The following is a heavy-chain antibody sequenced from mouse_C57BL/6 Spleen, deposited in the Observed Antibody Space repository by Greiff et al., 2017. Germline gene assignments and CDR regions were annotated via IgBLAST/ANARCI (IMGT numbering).Heavy chain of an antibody. CDR1: GYSITSGYY. J-gene: IGHJ2*01. V-gene: IGHV3-6*01. CDR3: ARGWGFDY. D-gene: IGHD1-1*02. Sequence: EVKLMESGPGLVKPSQSLSLTCSVTGYSITSGYYWNWIRQFPGNKLEWMGYISYDGSNNYNPSLQNRISITRDTSKNQFFLKLNSVTTEDTATYYCARGWGFDYWGQGTTLTVSS. CDR2: ISYDGSN.